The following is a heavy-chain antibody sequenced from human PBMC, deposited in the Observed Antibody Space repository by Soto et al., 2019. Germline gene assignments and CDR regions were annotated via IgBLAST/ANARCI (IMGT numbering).Heavy chain of an antibody. CDR1: GFTFSSYA. CDR2: ISYDGSNK. D-gene: IGHD6-13*01. J-gene: IGHJ4*02. Sequence: QVQLAESGGGVVQPGRSLRLSCAASGFTFSSYAMHWVRQAPGKGLEWVAVISYDGSNKYYADSVKGRFTISRDNSKNTLYLQMNSLRAEDTAVYYCARERLAALDYWGQGTLVTVSS. V-gene: IGHV3-30-3*01. CDR3: ARERLAALDY.